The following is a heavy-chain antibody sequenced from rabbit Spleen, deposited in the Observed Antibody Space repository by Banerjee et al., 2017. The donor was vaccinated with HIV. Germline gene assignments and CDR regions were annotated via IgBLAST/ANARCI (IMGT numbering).Heavy chain of an antibody. CDR2: IGNGDGST. CDR1: GFDLSSTYY. V-gene: IGHV1S43*01. CDR3: ARDLAGVIGWNFCL. J-gene: IGHJ4*01. D-gene: IGHD4-1*01. Sequence: QEQVEESGGRLVQPGGSLTLTCKASGFDLSSTYYMCWVRQAPGKGLELIACIGNGDGSTWYASWVNGRFTISRSTSLNTVDLKMASLTAADTATYFCARDLAGVIGWNFCLWGPGTLVTVS.